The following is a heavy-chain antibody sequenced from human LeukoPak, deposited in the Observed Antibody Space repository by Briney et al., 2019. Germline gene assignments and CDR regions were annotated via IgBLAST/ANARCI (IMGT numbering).Heavy chain of an antibody. CDR2: ISSSSSTI. J-gene: IGHJ4*02. Sequence: GGSLRRSCAASGFTFSSYSMNWVRQAPGKGLEWVSFISSSSSTIYYADSVKGRFTISRDNAKNSLYLQMNSLRAEDTAVYYCARDRGGSYSAIDYWGQGTLVTVSS. D-gene: IGHD1-26*01. CDR1: GFTFSSYS. V-gene: IGHV3-48*04. CDR3: ARDRGGSYSAIDY.